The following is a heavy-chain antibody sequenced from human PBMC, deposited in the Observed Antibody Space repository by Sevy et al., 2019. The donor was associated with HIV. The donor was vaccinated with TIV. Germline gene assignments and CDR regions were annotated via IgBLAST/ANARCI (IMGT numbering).Heavy chain of an antibody. D-gene: IGHD6-13*01. CDR1: GGSIHNSY. Sequence: SETLPLTCTVSGGSIHNSYWSWIRQSPGKGLEWIGYIHSSGSTNGNPSLKGRVTISVDTSKNQFSLNLKSVTAADSGIYYCAREYSSSETLHVWGQGTTVTVSS. J-gene: IGHJ6*02. V-gene: IGHV4-59*01. CDR2: IHSSGST. CDR3: AREYSSSETLHV.